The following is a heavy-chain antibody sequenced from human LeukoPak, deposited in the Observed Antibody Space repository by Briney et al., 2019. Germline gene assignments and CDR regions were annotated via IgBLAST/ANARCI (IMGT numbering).Heavy chain of an antibody. V-gene: IGHV1-18*01. J-gene: IGHJ5*02. D-gene: IGHD2-2*01. CDR1: GYTFTSYG. CDR3: ARGGDGIVVPAAYNWFDP. CDR2: ISAYNGNT. Sequence: ASVKVSCKASGYTFTSYGISWVRQAPGQGQEWMGWISAYNGNTNYAQKLQGRVTMTTDTSTSTAYMELRSLRSDDTAVYYCARGGDGIVVPAAYNWFDPWGQGTLVTVSS.